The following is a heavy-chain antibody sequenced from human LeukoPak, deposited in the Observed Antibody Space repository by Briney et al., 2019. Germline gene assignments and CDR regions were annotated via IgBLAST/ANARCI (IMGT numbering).Heavy chain of an antibody. V-gene: IGHV4-59*01. CDR2: IYYSGST. CDR3: AREDSSGCLDY. J-gene: IGHJ4*02. D-gene: IGHD6-19*01. Sequence: SETLSLTCTASGGSISSYYWSWIRQPPGKGLEWIGYIYYSGSTNYNPSLKSRVTISVDTSKDQFSLKLSSVTAADTAVYYCAREDSSGCLDYWGQGTLVTVSS. CDR1: GGSISSYY.